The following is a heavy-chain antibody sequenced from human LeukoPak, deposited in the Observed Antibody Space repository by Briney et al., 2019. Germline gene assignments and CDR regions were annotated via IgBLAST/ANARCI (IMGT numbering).Heavy chain of an antibody. V-gene: IGHV3-30-3*01. D-gene: IGHD3-3*01. CDR1: GFTFSSYA. CDR2: ISYDGSNK. J-gene: IGHJ6*02. CDR3: ARGSDYDFWSGYYPGYYYGMDV. Sequence: SLRLSCAASGFTFSSYAMHWVRQAPGKGLEWVAVISYDGSNKYYADSVKGRFTISRDNSKNTLYLQMNSLRAEDTAVYYCARGSDYDFWSGYYPGYYYGMDVWGQGTTVTVSS.